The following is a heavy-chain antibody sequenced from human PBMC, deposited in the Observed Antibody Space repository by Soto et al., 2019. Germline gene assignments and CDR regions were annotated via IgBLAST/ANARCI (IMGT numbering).Heavy chain of an antibody. Sequence: QVQLQESGPGLVKPSQTLSLTCTVSGGSISSGGYYWSWIRQHPGKGLEWIGYIYYSGSTYYNPSLNSRVTISVDTSKNQFSLKLSSVTAADTAVYYCARCDILTGQQFDPWGQGTLVTVSS. CDR3: ARCDILTGQQFDP. J-gene: IGHJ5*02. D-gene: IGHD3-9*01. CDR1: GGSISSGGYY. V-gene: IGHV4-31*03. CDR2: IYYSGST.